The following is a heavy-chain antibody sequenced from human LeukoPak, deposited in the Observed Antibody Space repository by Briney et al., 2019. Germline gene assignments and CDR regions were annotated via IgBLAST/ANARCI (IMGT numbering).Heavy chain of an antibody. CDR3: ASLRERSYYARGFDY. Sequence: SETLSLTCAVSGGSISSSNWWSWVRQPPGKGLEWIGEIYHSGSTNYNPSLKSRVIISVDTSKNQLSLKLSSVTAADTAVYYCASLRERSYYARGFDYWGQGTLVTVSS. D-gene: IGHD1-26*01. V-gene: IGHV4-4*02. CDR2: IYHSGST. CDR1: GGSISSSNW. J-gene: IGHJ4*02.